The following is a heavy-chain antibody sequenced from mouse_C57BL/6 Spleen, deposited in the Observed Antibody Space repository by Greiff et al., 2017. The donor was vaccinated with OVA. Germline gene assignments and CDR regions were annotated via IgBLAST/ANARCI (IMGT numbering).Heavy chain of an antibody. Sequence: VQLQQSGTVLARPGASVKMSCKTSGYTFTSYWMHWVKQRPGQGLEWIGAIYPGNSDTSYNQKFKGTAKLTAVTSASTAYMELSSLTNEDSAVYYCTRNAYGSSYGVAYWGQGTLVTVSA. V-gene: IGHV1-5*01. CDR2: IYPGNSDT. CDR3: TRNAYGSSYGVAY. J-gene: IGHJ3*01. CDR1: GYTFTSYW. D-gene: IGHD1-1*01.